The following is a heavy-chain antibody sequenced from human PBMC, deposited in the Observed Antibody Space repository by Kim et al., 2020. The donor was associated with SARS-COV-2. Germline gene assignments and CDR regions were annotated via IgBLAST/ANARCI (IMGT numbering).Heavy chain of an antibody. D-gene: IGHD5-12*01. CDR1: GYTFTGYY. V-gene: IGHV1-2*06. CDR3: ARVAEGSGYVDV. J-gene: IGHJ6*02. Sequence: ASVKVSCKASGYTFTGYYMHWVRQAPGQGLEWMGRINPNSGGTNYAQKFQGRVTMTRDTSISTAYMELSRLRSDDTAVYYCARVAEGSGYVDVWGQGTTVTVSS. CDR2: INPNSGGT.